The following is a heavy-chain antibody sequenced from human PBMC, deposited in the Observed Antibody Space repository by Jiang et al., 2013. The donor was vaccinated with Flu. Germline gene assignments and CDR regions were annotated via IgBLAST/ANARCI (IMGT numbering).Heavy chain of an antibody. J-gene: IGHJ6*04. Sequence: GSGLVKPSETLSLTCTVSGGSISSYYWSWIRQPPGKGLEWIGYIYYSGSTNYNPSLKSRVTISVDTSKNQFSLKLSSVTAADTAVYYCARERDSGSYFSAHYYYYGMDVWGKGTTVTVSS. CDR1: GGSISSYY. V-gene: IGHV4-59*01. CDR2: IYYSGST. D-gene: IGHD3-10*01. CDR3: ARERDSGSYFSAHYYYYGMDV.